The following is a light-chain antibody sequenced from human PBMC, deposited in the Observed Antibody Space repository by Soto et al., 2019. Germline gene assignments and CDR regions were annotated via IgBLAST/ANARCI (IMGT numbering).Light chain of an antibody. CDR1: QSVSTN. J-gene: IGKJ1*01. Sequence: EILMTQSPATLSVSPGDRATLSCRASQSVSTNLAWYQQRPGQAPRLLIYGASTMATGIPARFSRSGSGTDFTLTIRSLQSDDFAVYYCQQYTNRPLWTFAQGTKV. CDR3: QQYTNRPLWT. CDR2: GAS. V-gene: IGKV3-15*01.